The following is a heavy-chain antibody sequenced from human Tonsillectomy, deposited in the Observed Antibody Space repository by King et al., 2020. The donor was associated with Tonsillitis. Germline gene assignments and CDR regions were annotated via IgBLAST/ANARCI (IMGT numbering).Heavy chain of an antibody. V-gene: IGHV3-23*04. CDR3: AKGRRYDFWGGYYYSSAFDI. Sequence: DAQLVQSGGGLVQPGGSLRLSCAASGFTFSSYAMSWVRQAPGKGLEWVSAISGSGGSTYYADSVKGRFTISRDNSKNTLYLQMNSLRAEDTAVYYCAKGRRYDFWGGYYYSSAFDIWGQGTMVTVSS. J-gene: IGHJ3*02. CDR2: ISGSGGST. D-gene: IGHD3-3*01. CDR1: GFTFSSYA.